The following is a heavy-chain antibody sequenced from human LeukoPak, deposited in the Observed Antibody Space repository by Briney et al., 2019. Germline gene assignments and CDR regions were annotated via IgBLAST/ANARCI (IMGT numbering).Heavy chain of an antibody. Sequence: SETLSLTCTVSGGSISSSSYYWGWIRQPPGKGLEWIGSIYYSGSTYYNPSLKSRVTISVDTSKNQFSLKLSSATAADTAVYYCARQDLTVTNYWGQGTLVTVSS. D-gene: IGHD4-11*01. CDR2: IYYSGST. CDR3: ARQDLTVTNY. CDR1: GGSISSSSYY. V-gene: IGHV4-39*01. J-gene: IGHJ4*02.